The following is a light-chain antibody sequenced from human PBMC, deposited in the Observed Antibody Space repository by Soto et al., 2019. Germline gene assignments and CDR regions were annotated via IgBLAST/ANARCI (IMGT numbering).Light chain of an antibody. J-gene: IGLJ3*02. Sequence: QPVLTQSPSASASLGASVRLTCTLSSGHSTYAIAWHQQQPGKGPRFLMRVNNDGRQIKGDGIPDRFSGSSSGTERYLTISSLQSEDEADYYCQTWATGIPWVFGGGTKLTVL. CDR2: VNNDGRQ. CDR1: SGHSTYA. V-gene: IGLV4-69*01. CDR3: QTWATGIPWV.